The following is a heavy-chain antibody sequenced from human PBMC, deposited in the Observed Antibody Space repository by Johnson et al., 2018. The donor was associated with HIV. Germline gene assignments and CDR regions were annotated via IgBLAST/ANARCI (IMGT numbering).Heavy chain of an antibody. CDR3: ARDAVTPI. CDR1: GFTFGSYV. Sequence: VQLVESGGGVVRPGGSLRLSCAASGFTFGSYVMSWVRQAPGKGLEWVSAISGSGASTYYADSVKGRFTISRDNSKNTLFLQMNSLRAEDTAVYYCARDAVTPIWGQGTMVTVSS. D-gene: IGHD4-17*01. CDR2: ISGSGAST. V-gene: IGHV3-23*04. J-gene: IGHJ3*02.